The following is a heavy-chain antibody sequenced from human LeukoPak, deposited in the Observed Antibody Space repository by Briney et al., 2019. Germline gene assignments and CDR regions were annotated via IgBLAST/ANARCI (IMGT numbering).Heavy chain of an antibody. CDR1: GFTFSSYW. Sequence: GGSVRLSCTASGFTFSSYWMHWVRQAPGKGLVWVSRISSDGISTNYADSVKGRFTISRDNAKNTLYLRMNSLRAEDTAVYYCARDDGNSSQAIDYWGQGTMVTSSS. CDR2: ISSDGIST. V-gene: IGHV3-74*01. D-gene: IGHD6-6*01. J-gene: IGHJ4*02. CDR3: ARDDGNSSQAIDY.